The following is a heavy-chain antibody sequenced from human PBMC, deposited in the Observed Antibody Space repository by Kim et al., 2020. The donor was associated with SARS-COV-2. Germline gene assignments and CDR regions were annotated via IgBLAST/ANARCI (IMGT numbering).Heavy chain of an antibody. Sequence: GGSLRLSCAASGFTFDDYAMHWVRQAPGKGLEWVSGISWNSGSIGYADSVKGRFTISRDNAKNSLYLQMNSLRAEDTALYYCAKDNGPGSSWSRLYYYYGMDVWGQGTTVTVSS. CDR3: AKDNGPGSSWSRLYYYYGMDV. J-gene: IGHJ6*02. CDR1: GFTFDDYA. CDR2: ISWNSGSI. V-gene: IGHV3-9*01. D-gene: IGHD6-13*01.